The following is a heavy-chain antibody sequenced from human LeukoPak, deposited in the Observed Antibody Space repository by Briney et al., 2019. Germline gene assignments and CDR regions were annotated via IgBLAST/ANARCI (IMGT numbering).Heavy chain of an antibody. CDR3: VRRTSGSYSDY. J-gene: IGHJ4*02. CDR2: IFYSGNT. V-gene: IGHV4-39*01. CDR1: GGSISSSTYY. D-gene: IGHD1-26*01. Sequence: SETLSLTCTVSGGSISSSTYYWGWIRQPPGKGLEWIGSIFYSGNTYYNPSLKSRVTISVDTSKSQFSLKLSSVTAADTAVYYCVRRTSGSYSDYWGQGTLVTVSS.